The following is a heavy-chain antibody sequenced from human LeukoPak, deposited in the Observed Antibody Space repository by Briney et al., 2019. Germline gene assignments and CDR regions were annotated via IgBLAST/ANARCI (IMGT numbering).Heavy chain of an antibody. CDR1: GDSVSSNSAA. CDR2: TYCRSKWCN. D-gene: IGHD4-23*01. Sequence: SQTLSLTCAISGDSVSSNSAAWNWIRHSPSRGLEWPARTYCRSKWCNDYASSGKSRININPDTSKNEFSLQLKSVTPEDTAVYYCARNRDETTVVGQDAFDIWGQGTMVTVSS. CDR3: ARNRDETTVVGQDAFDI. V-gene: IGHV6-1*01. J-gene: IGHJ3*02.